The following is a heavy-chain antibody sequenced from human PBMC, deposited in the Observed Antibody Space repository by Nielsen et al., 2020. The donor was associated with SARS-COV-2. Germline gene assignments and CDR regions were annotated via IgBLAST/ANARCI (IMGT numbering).Heavy chain of an antibody. V-gene: IGHV3-48*03. CDR2: ISTSGSTI. J-gene: IGHJ3*02. CDR3: ARDPGVAVGEDGFDI. D-gene: IGHD6-19*01. CDR1: GFTFRNYE. Sequence: GESLKISCAASGFTFRNYEMNWVRQAPGKGLEWISCISTSGSTISYADSVKGRFTISRDNAQNSVYLQMNSLRADDTAIYYCARDPGVAVGEDGFDIWGQGTMVTVSS.